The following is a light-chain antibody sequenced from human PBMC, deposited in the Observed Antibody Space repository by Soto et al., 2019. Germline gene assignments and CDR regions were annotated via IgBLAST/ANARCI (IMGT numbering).Light chain of an antibody. CDR3: QQYGSLTWT. Sequence: EIVMTQSPATLSVSPGDGATLSCRASQSISSHLGWYQQKPGQAPRLLIYGASSRATGIPDRFSGSGSGTDFTLTISRLEPEDFAVYYCQQYGSLTWTFGQGTKVDIK. CDR2: GAS. V-gene: IGKV3-20*01. CDR1: QSISSH. J-gene: IGKJ1*01.